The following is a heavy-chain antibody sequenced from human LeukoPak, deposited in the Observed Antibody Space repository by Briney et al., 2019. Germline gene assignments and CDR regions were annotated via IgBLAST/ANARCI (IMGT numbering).Heavy chain of an antibody. CDR3: ARDDGIRTVDY. CDR1: GFTFRSYW. V-gene: IGHV3-7*03. CDR2: IKEDGSDK. J-gene: IGHJ4*02. D-gene: IGHD5-18*01. Sequence: GGSLRLSCAASGFTFRSYWMSWVRQAPGKGLEWVANIKEDGSDKYYVDSVKGRFTISRDNAKNSLYLQMNSLRVEDTAVYCCARDDGIRTVDYWGQGALVTVSS.